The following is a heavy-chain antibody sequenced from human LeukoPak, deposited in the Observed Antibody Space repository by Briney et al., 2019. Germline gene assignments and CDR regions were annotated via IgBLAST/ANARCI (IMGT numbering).Heavy chain of an antibody. Sequence: SQTPSLTCAISGDSVSSNSAAWNWIRQSPSRGLEWLGRTYYRSKWYNDYAVSVKSRITISPDTSKNQFSLQLNSVTPEDTAVYYCARGYYGSRGYPPTPFGYWGPGTLVTVSS. CDR2: TYYRSKWYN. CDR1: GDSVSSNSAA. D-gene: IGHD3-22*01. CDR3: ARGYYGSRGYPPTPFGY. J-gene: IGHJ4*01. V-gene: IGHV6-1*01.